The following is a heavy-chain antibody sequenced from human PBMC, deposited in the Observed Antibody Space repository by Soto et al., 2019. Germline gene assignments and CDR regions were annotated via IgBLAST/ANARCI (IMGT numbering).Heavy chain of an antibody. J-gene: IGHJ5*01. V-gene: IGHV3-21*01. Sequence: EVQLVESGGGLVKPGGSLRLSCAASGFTFSRYGMNWVRQAPGKGLEWVSAISSSTSYVYYADSVTCRFSVSRDNAKKILDLEMYALRTDDTAVYYCARDPSEGRVGNWFESCGKETLVTVSS. CDR3: ARDPSEGRVGNWFES. D-gene: IGHD2-2*01. CDR2: ISSSTSYV. CDR1: GFTFSRYG.